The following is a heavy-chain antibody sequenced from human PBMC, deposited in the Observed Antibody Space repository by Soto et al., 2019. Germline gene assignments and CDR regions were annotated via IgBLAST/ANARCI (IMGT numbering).Heavy chain of an antibody. CDR2: IYSGGST. J-gene: IGHJ6*03. V-gene: IGHV3-53*04. D-gene: IGHD6-13*01. Sequence: GGSLRLSCAASGFTVSSNYMSWVRQAPGKGLEWVSVIYSGGSTYYADSVKGRFTISRHNSKNTLYLQMNSLRAEDTAVYYCARVYSSSAPPYYYYYMDVWGKGTTVTVSS. CDR1: GFTVSSNY. CDR3: ARVYSSSAPPYYYYYMDV.